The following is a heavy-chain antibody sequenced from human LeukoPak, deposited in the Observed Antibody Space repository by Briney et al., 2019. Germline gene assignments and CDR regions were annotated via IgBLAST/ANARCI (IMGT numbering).Heavy chain of an antibody. CDR1: GDSVSSNSAA. D-gene: IGHD1-1*01. J-gene: IGHJ4*02. CDR2: TYYRSKWYN. CDR3: ARSTSIVTTGLDY. Sequence: SQTLSLTCDISGDSVSSNSAAWNWNRQSPSRGLEWLGRTYYRSKWYNDYSVSVKSRITINPDTSKNQFSLQLNSVTPEDTAVYCCARSTSIVTTGLDYWGQGTLVTVSS. V-gene: IGHV6-1*01.